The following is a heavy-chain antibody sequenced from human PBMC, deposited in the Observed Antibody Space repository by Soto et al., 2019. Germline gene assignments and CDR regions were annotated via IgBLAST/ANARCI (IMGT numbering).Heavy chain of an antibody. Sequence: PGGSLRLSCAASGFTFSSYAMSWVRQAPGKGLEWVSAISGSGGSTYYADSVKGRFTISRGNSKNTLYLQMNSLRAEDTAVYYCAKFTKTDCSGGSCYFDYWGQGTLVTVSS. J-gene: IGHJ4*02. CDR2: ISGSGGST. V-gene: IGHV3-23*01. CDR3: AKFTKTDCSGGSCYFDY. CDR1: GFTFSSYA. D-gene: IGHD2-15*01.